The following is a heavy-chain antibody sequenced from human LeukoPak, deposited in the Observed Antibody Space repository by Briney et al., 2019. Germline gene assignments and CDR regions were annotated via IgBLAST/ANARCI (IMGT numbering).Heavy chain of an antibody. V-gene: IGHV1-46*01. CDR2: INPSGSAT. Sequence: ASVKVSCKASGYIFTGYYMHWVRQAPGQGLEWMGLINPSGSATRYAQGFQGRVTITRDLSTSTDYMELSSLSSDDTAVYFCARDISEGDYAWWFDPWGQGTLVTVAS. CDR1: GYIFTGYY. D-gene: IGHD3-16*01. CDR3: ARDISEGDYAWWFDP. J-gene: IGHJ5*02.